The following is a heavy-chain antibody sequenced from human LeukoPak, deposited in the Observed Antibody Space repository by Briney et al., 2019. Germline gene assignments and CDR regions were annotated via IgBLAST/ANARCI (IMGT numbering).Heavy chain of an antibody. D-gene: IGHD6-13*01. V-gene: IGHV3-21*01. CDR1: GFTFSSYS. Sequence: GGSLRLSCAAPGFTFSSYSMNWVRQAPGKGLEWVSSISSSSSYIYYADSVKGRFTISRDNAKNSLYLQMNSLRAEDTAVYYCARDSGRYSSSWLDWFDPWGQGTLVTVSS. CDR3: ARDSGRYSSSWLDWFDP. CDR2: ISSSSSYI. J-gene: IGHJ5*02.